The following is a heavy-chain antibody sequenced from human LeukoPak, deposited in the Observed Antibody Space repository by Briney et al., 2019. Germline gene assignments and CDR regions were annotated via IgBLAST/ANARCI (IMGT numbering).Heavy chain of an antibody. V-gene: IGHV1-18*01. J-gene: IGHJ5*01. CDR3: AREIAAASFDS. Sequence: ASVKVSCKASGYTFTSYGISWVRQAPGQGLEWMGWISAYNGNTNYAQKLQGRVTMTTDTSTSTAYMEVRSLRSADTAVYYCAREIAAASFDSWGQGTLVTVSS. D-gene: IGHD2-15*01. CDR2: ISAYNGNT. CDR1: GYTFTSYG.